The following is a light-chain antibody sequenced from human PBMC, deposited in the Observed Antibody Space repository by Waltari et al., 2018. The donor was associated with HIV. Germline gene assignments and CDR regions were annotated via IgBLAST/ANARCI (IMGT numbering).Light chain of an antibody. CDR1: GSDVGAYNY. J-gene: IGLJ3*02. Sequence: HSALTQPPSASGSPGQSVTISCTGAGSDVGAYNYVSWYQQHPGKAPKLMMCEVTKRPSGVPDRFFGSKSDNTASLTVSGLQAEDEAVYYCSSYAVSNRLVFGGGTKLTVL. CDR2: EVT. CDR3: SSYAVSNRLV. V-gene: IGLV2-8*01.